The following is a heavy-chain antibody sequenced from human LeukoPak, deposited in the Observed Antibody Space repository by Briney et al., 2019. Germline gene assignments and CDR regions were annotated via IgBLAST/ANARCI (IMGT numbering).Heavy chain of an antibody. V-gene: IGHV3-33*01. J-gene: IGHJ4*02. Sequence: GGSLRLSCAASGFNFRNYGMHWVRQAPGKGLEWVGVIWYDGSEKYYADSVKGRFTISRDNSKNTLYLQTNSLRFEDTAVYYCAREYSSSWYHFGYWGQGTLVTVSP. CDR2: IWYDGSEK. CDR1: GFNFRNYG. CDR3: AREYSSSWYHFGY. D-gene: IGHD2-2*01.